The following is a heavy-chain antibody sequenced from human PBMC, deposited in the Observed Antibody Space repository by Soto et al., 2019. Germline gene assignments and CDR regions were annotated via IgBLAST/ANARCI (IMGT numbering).Heavy chain of an antibody. CDR1: GGSFSGYY. D-gene: IGHD1-26*01. CDR3: ARGRVGGITRYPYYYGMDV. Sequence: QVQLQQWGAGLLKPSETLSLTCAVYGGSFSGYYWSWIRQPPGKGLEWIGEINHSGSTNYNPSLKSRVTISVDTSKNQFSLKLSSVTAADTAVYYCARGRVGGITRYPYYYGMDVWGQGTTVTVSS. J-gene: IGHJ6*02. V-gene: IGHV4-34*01. CDR2: INHSGST.